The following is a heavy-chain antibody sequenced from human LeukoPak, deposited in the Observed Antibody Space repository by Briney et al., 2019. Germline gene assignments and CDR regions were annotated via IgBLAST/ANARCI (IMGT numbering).Heavy chain of an antibody. CDR3: VTPRSWELSDMAV. D-gene: IGHD1-26*01. V-gene: IGHV4-38-2*01. CDR2: IYHSGST. CDR1: GDSITSGYY. Sequence: SETLSLTCAVSGDSITSGYYWGWIRQPPGQGLEWIGSIYHSGSTYYNPSLKSRVTISVDTSKNEFSLRLTPVTAADTAVYYCVTPRSWELSDMAVWGKGTTVIVSS. J-gene: IGHJ6*03.